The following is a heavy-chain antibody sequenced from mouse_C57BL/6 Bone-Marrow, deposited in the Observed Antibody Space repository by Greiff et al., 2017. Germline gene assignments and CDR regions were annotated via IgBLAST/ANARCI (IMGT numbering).Heavy chain of an antibody. Sequence: EVQLQQSGAELVRPGASVKLSCTASGFNIKDDYMHWVKQRPEQGLEWIGWIDPENGDTEYASKFQGKATITADTSSNTAYLQLSSLTSEDTAVYYCTNYDGSNWYVDVWGTGTTVTVSS. CDR2: IDPENGDT. D-gene: IGHD1-1*01. J-gene: IGHJ1*03. CDR1: GFNIKDDY. CDR3: TNYDGSNWYVDV. V-gene: IGHV14-4*01.